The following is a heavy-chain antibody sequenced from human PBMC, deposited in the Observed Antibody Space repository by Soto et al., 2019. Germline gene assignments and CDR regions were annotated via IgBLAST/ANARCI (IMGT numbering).Heavy chain of an antibody. D-gene: IGHD6-19*01. J-gene: IGHJ6*03. V-gene: IGHV1-18*01. CDR2: ISAYNGDT. CDR1: GYSFTNYG. Sequence: QDQLVQSGGEVKKPGASVKVSCKASGYSFTNYGITWVRQAPGQGFEWMGWISAYNGDTNYAQKLHGRVTMTTDAATSTAYLELRSLRPDDTAVYYCARDRGVAPPVAGNTHYYYYMDVWGKGTTVTVSS. CDR3: ARDRGVAPPVAGNTHYYYYMDV.